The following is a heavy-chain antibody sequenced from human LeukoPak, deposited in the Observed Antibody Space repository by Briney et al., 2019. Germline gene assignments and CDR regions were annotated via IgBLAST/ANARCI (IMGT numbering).Heavy chain of an antibody. CDR1: GGTFSSYA. V-gene: IGHV1-69*06. D-gene: IGHD6-19*01. CDR2: IIPIFGTA. J-gene: IGHJ4*02. Sequence: ASVKVSCKASGGTFSSYAISWVRQAPGQGPEWMGGIIPIFGTANYAQKFQGRVTITADKSTSTAYMELSSLRSEDTAVYYCATSGYSSGWYGYWGQGTLVTVSS. CDR3: ATSGYSSGWYGY.